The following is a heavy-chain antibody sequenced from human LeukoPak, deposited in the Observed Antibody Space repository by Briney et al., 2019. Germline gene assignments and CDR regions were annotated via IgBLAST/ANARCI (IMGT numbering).Heavy chain of an antibody. CDR2: ISSNSRNI. Sequence: GGSLRLSCAASGFTFSTYSMNWVRQAPGKGLEWVSSISSNSRNIYYADSMRGRFTISRDNAKNSLYLQMNSLRAEETAVYYCARGGDCSSTSCYGPTPRNNSFDPWGQGPLVTVSS. V-gene: IGHV3-21*01. J-gene: IGHJ5*02. D-gene: IGHD2-2*01. CDR3: ARGGDCSSTSCYGPTPRNNSFDP. CDR1: GFTFSTYS.